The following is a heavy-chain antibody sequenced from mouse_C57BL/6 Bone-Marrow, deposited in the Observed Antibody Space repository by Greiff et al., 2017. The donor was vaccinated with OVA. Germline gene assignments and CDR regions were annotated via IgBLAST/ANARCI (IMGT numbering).Heavy chain of an antibody. CDR3: ARSKGYDAFAY. D-gene: IGHD2-14*01. Sequence: VQLQQSGAELARPGASVKLSCKASGYTFTDYCIHWVKQRPGQGLEWIGRINPGSGNTNYNEKFKDKATLTADKSSSTAYMQLSSLTSEDSAVYYCARSKGYDAFAYWGQGTLVTVSA. CDR1: GYTFTDYC. CDR2: INPGSGNT. V-gene: IGHV1-76*01. J-gene: IGHJ3*01.